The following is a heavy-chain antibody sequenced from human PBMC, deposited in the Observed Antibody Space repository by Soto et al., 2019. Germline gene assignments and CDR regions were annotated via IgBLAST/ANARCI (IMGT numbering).Heavy chain of an antibody. Sequence: SETLSLTCTVSGGSVRDGSYYWAWLRQPPGKGLEWIGHIYHSGSTIYNPSHKSRVTISIDTSKSQFSLNLNSMTAADTAVYYCAGYNWNYYFDPWGQGTLVTVSS. V-gene: IGHV4-61*01. D-gene: IGHD1-7*01. CDR3: AGYNWNYYFDP. CDR1: GGSVRDGSYY. J-gene: IGHJ5*02. CDR2: IYHSGST.